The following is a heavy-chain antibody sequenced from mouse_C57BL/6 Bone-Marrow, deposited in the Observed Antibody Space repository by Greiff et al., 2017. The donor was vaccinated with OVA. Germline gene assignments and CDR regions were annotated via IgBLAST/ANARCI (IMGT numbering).Heavy chain of an antibody. CDR3: AREVDYGYDEYAMDY. CDR1: GYTFTSYW. Sequence: QVQLQQPGAELVRPGTSVKLSCKASGYTFTSYWMHWVKQRPGQGLEWIGVIDPSDSYTNYNQKFKGKATLTVDTSSSTAYMQLSSLTSEDSAVYYCAREVDYGYDEYAMDYWCQGTSVTVSS. J-gene: IGHJ4*01. V-gene: IGHV1-59*01. D-gene: IGHD2-2*01. CDR2: IDPSDSYT.